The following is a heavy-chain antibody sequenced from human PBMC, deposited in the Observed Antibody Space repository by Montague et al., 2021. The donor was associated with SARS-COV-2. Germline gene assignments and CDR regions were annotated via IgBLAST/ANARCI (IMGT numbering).Heavy chain of an antibody. CDR3: ARREYSYGWGD. D-gene: IGHD5-18*01. Sequence: SETLSLTCTVTGGPISGSSDYWGWIRQSPGKGLEWIASVDYSGNTYYTXSLKSRLTISVDTSKNQFSLKLNSVTAADTALYYCARREYSYGWGDWGQGTLVTVSS. CDR1: GGPISGSSDY. V-gene: IGHV4-39*01. J-gene: IGHJ4*02. CDR2: VDYSGNT.